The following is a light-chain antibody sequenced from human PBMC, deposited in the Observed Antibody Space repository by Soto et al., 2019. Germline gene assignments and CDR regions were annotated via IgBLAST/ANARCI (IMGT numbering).Light chain of an antibody. V-gene: IGKV1-39*01. CDR2: AAS. CDR3: QQTFSTPYT. J-gene: IGKJ2*01. CDR1: QTISTY. Sequence: DIQMTQSPPSLSASVGDRVTITCRASQTISTYLNWYQQKPGKAPKLLIFAASSLESGVPSRVSGSGSGTDFTLTIGSPQPEDFAFYYCQQTFSTPYTFGQGTKLEIK.